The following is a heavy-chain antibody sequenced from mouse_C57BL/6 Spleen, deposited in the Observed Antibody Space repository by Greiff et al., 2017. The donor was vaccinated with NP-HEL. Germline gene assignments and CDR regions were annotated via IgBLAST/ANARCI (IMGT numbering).Heavy chain of an antibody. J-gene: IGHJ2*01. CDR2: IYPGDGDT. CDR3: ARRRAQATDFDY. Sequence: QVQLQQSGAELVKPGASVKISCKASGYAFSSYWMNWVKQRPGKGLEWIGQIYPGDGDTNYNGKFKGKATLTADKSSSTAYMQLSSLTSEDSAVYFGARRRAQATDFDYWGQGTTLTVSS. V-gene: IGHV1-80*01. D-gene: IGHD3-2*02. CDR1: GYAFSSYW.